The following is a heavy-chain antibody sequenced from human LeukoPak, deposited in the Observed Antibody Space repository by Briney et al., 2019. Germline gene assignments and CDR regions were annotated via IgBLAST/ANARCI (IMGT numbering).Heavy chain of an antibody. CDR2: IDPNSGGT. CDR3: AINPDSSGGGSDWYFDL. CDR1: GYTFTGYY. Sequence: ASVNVSCKASGYTFTGYYMHWVRQAPGQGREWMGWIDPNSGGTNYAQKFQGRVTMTRDTSFNTAYMELSRLRSDDTAVYYCAINPDSSGGGSDWYFDLWGRGTLVTVSS. D-gene: IGHD3-22*01. J-gene: IGHJ2*01. V-gene: IGHV1-2*02.